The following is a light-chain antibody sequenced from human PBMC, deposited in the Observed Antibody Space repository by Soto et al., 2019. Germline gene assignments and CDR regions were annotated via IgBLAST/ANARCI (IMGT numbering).Light chain of an antibody. CDR2: EAS. J-gene: IGKJ5*01. Sequence: EIVLTQSPATLSLSPGERATLSCRASQSVGNNLAWYQQKPGQAPGLLIYEASNRATGIPARFSGSGSGTDFTLTISSLEPEDFAVYYCQQRSNWPPITFGQGTRLENK. V-gene: IGKV3-11*01. CDR1: QSVGNN. CDR3: QQRSNWPPIT.